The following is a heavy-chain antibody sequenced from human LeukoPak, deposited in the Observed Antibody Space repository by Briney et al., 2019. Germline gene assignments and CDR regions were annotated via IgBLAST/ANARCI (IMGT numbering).Heavy chain of an antibody. CDR2: LSGSGGST. J-gene: IGHJ4*02. Sequence: SGGSLRLSCAASGFTFSSYAMSWVRQAPGKGLEWVSALSGSGGSTYYADSVKGRFTISRDNSKNTLYLQMNSLRAEDTAVYYCAKCREQWLVCFLDYWGQGTLVTVSS. CDR3: AKCREQWLVCFLDY. V-gene: IGHV3-23*01. D-gene: IGHD6-19*01. CDR1: GFTFSSYA.